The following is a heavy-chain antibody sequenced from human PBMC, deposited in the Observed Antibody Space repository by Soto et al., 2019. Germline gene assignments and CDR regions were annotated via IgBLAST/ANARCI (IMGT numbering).Heavy chain of an antibody. CDR1: GGSISSGEYY. Sequence: QVQLQESGPGLVKPSPTLSVTCTVSGGSISSGEYYWPWLRQPPGKGLEWIGYIYHSGSTDYNPSLKSRVTISMDTSKNQFSMKLNSVTAADTAVYYCARRTGISDYWGQGTLVTVSS. CDR3: ARRTGISDY. CDR2: IYHSGST. J-gene: IGHJ4*02. V-gene: IGHV4-30-4*01. D-gene: IGHD7-27*01.